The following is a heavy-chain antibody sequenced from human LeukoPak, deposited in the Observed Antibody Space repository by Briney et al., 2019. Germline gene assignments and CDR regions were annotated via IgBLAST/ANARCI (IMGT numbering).Heavy chain of an antibody. CDR3: AKGGYYTIFDS. Sequence: GGSLRLSCAASGFTFDDYGMSWVRQAPGKGLEWVSGINWNGGSTGYADSVKGRFTISRDNSKNTLYLQMNSLRAEDTAVYYCAKGGYYTIFDSWGQGSLVTVSS. J-gene: IGHJ4*02. V-gene: IGHV3-20*04. D-gene: IGHD3-22*01. CDR1: GFTFDDYG. CDR2: INWNGGST.